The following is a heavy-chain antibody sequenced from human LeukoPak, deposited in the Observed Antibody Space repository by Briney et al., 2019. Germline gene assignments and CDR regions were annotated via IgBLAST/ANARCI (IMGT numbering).Heavy chain of an antibody. D-gene: IGHD3-16*01. CDR1: GFTFSTYS. V-gene: IGHV3-48*04. CDR3: AGRLDY. J-gene: IGHJ4*02. CDR2: ISSSSSAI. Sequence: GGSLRLSCAASGFTFSTYSMSWVRQAPGKGPEWVSYISSSSSAIYYSDSVKGRFTVSRDNAKNSLYLQLNSLRVEDTAVYYCAGRLDYWGQGTLVTVSS.